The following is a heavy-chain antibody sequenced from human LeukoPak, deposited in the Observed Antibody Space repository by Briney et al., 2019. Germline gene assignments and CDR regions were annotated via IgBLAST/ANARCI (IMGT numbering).Heavy chain of an antibody. CDR3: ARVSSGGANGKFDY. CDR2: INWNGGST. V-gene: IGHV3-20*04. D-gene: IGHD2-8*01. Sequence: GGPLRLSCAASGFTFDDYGMSWLRQAPGKGLEWVSGINWNGGSTGYADSVKGRFTISRDNAKNSLYLQMNSLRAEDTALYYCARVSSGGANGKFDYWGQGTLVTVSS. CDR1: GFTFDDYG. J-gene: IGHJ4*02.